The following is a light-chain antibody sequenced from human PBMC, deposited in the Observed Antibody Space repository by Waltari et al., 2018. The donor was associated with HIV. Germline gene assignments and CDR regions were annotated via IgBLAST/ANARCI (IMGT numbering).Light chain of an antibody. CDR2: RQI. J-gene: IGLJ3*02. V-gene: IGLV1-47*01. CDR1: PFNLGNNF. CDR3: AAWDDSLSDWV. Sequence: QSVLTQPPSLSGTPGQRVPISCCGGPFNLGNNFGFWYQQRPGTAPRPLIYRQIQRPSGFPGRFSVSKSGTSASLAISGLRSEDEADYYCAAWDDSLSDWVFGGGTKLTVL.